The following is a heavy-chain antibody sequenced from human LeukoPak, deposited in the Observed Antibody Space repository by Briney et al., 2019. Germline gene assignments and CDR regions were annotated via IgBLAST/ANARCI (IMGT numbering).Heavy chain of an antibody. J-gene: IGHJ3*02. Sequence: GRSLRLSCAASGFTFSSYGMHWVRQAPGKGLEWVAVIWYDGSNKYYADSVKGRFTISRDNSKNTLYLQMNSLRAEDTAVYYCAKPITPPYCYDSSGYYDAFDIWGQGTMVTASS. CDR1: GFTFSSYG. CDR2: IWYDGSNK. V-gene: IGHV3-33*06. D-gene: IGHD3-22*01. CDR3: AKPITPPYCYDSSGYYDAFDI.